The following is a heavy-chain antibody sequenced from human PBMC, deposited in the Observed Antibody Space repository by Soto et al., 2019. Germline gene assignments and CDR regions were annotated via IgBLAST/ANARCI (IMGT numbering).Heavy chain of an antibody. CDR3: ARGVATEVYYYGMDV. Sequence: QVQLVQSGVEVKKPGSSVKVSYKASGGTFSSYTINWVRQAPGQGLEWMGRIIPIPGIANYAQRFQGRVTITADKSTSTAYMELSSLRSEDTAEYYCARGVATEVYYYGMDVWGQGTTVTVSS. CDR2: IIPIPGIA. CDR1: GGTFSSYT. V-gene: IGHV1-69*02. D-gene: IGHD5-12*01. J-gene: IGHJ6*02.